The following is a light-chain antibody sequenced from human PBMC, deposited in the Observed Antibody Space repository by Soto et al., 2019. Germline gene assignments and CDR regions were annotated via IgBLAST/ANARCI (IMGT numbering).Light chain of an antibody. Sequence: IWTPHSPATLSFSRVKKATRSCRVSHSVAGNLGWYQQKPGQPPRILIYGASTRATGIPARFSGSGSGTEFTLTISSLQHEDYEAYYYHQYHNRHPCTFGQGTRLEIK. CDR3: HQYHNRHPCT. CDR2: GAS. J-gene: IGKJ5*01. CDR1: HSVAGN. V-gene: IGKV3-15*01.